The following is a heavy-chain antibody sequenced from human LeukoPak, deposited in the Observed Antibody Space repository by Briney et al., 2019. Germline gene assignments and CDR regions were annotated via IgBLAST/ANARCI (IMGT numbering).Heavy chain of an antibody. J-gene: IGHJ5*02. D-gene: IGHD5-18*01. V-gene: IGHV3-11*04. CDR2: ISSSGSTI. CDR1: GFTFSDYY. Sequence: GGSPRLSCAASGFTFSDYYMSWIRQAPGKGLEWVSYISSSGSTIYYADSVKGRFTISRDNAKNSLYLQMNSLRAEDTAVYYCARDYSDGWFDPWGQGTLVTVSS. CDR3: ARDYSDGWFDP.